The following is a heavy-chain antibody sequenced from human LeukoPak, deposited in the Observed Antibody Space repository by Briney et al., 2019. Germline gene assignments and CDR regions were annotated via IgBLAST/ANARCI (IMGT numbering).Heavy chain of an antibody. Sequence: SETLSLTCTVSGGSINSVGYYWSWIRQHPGKGLEGIGYIYFNGNTYYNPSLKSRVTILLDTSKKQFSLKLISVTAADTAVYYCARGSGAPTEPNWFDPWGQGTLVTVSS. V-gene: IGHV4-31*03. D-gene: IGHD1-26*01. CDR3: ARGSGAPTEPNWFDP. CDR1: GGSINSVGYY. J-gene: IGHJ5*02. CDR2: IYFNGNT.